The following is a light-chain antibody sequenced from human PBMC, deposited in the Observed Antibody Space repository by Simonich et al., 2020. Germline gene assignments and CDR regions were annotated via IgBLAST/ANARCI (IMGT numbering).Light chain of an antibody. Sequence: DIQMTQSPSSLSASVGDRVTITGRASQSISSYLNWYQQKPGKAPTLLIYAASSLQSWVPSRFSGSGSGTEFTLTISSLQPEDFATYYCQQSYSTPLTFGGGTKVEIK. CDR2: AAS. CDR3: QQSYSTPLT. J-gene: IGKJ4*01. V-gene: IGKV1-39*01. CDR1: QSISSY.